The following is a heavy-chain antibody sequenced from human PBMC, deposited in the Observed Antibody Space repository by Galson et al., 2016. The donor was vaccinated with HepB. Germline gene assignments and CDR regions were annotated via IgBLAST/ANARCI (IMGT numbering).Heavy chain of an antibody. CDR1: GGSLTNAF. J-gene: IGHJ6*02. V-gene: IGHV4-34*01. CDR2: VNHLGST. CDR3: AREAGRLGDGLVDV. Sequence: TLSLTCDVFGGSLTNAFWTWIRQPPGKGLEWIGEVNHLGSTNYNQSLKSRVTMSVDMSKNQFSLRLRSVTAADTAVYYCAREAGRLGDGLVDVWGQGTTVTVSS. D-gene: IGHD3-16*01.